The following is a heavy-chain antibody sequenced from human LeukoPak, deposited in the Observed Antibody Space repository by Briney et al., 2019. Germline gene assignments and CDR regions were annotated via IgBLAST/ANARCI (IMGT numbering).Heavy chain of an antibody. Sequence: ASVKVSCTASGGTFSSYAISWVRQAPGQGLEWMGGIIPIFGTANYAQKFQGRVTITADESTSTAYMELSSLRSEDTAVYYCARYEWELQGHDYWGQGTLVTVSS. CDR1: GGTFSSYA. D-gene: IGHD1-26*01. CDR3: ARYEWELQGHDY. J-gene: IGHJ4*02. V-gene: IGHV1-69*13. CDR2: IIPIFGTA.